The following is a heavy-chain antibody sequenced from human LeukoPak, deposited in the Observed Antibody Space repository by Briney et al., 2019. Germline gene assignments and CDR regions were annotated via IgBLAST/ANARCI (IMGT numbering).Heavy chain of an antibody. CDR3: ARGGYDFAFDY. J-gene: IGHJ4*02. CDR1: GGSISSSSYY. V-gene: IGHV4-39*01. CDR2: IYYSGST. D-gene: IGHD3-3*01. Sequence: PSETLSLTCTVSGGSISSSSYYWGWIRQPPGKGLEWIGSIYYSGSTYYNPSLKSRVTISVDTSKNQFSLKLSSVTAADTAVYYCARGGYDFAFDYWGQGTLVTVSS.